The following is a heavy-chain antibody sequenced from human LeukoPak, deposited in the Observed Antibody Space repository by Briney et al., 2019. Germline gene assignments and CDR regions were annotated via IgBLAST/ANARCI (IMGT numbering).Heavy chain of an antibody. CDR2: INHSGST. CDR1: GGSFSGYY. V-gene: IGHV4-34*01. D-gene: IGHD3-10*01. CDR3: ARDRLLWFGGSYYYGMDV. J-gene: IGHJ6*04. Sequence: PSETLSLTCAVYGGSFSGYYWSWIRQPPGEGLEWIGEINHSGSTNYNPSLKSRVTISVDTSKNQFSLKLSSVTAADTAVYYCARDRLLWFGGSYYYGMDVWGKGTTVTVSS.